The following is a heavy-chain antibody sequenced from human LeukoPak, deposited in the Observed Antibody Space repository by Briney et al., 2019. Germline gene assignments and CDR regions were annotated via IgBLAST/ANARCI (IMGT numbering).Heavy chain of an antibody. CDR1: GFTFSSYA. Sequence: GGSLRLSCAAFGFTFSSYAMHWVRQAPGKGLEWVAVISYDGSNKYYADSVKGRFTISRDNSKNTLYLQMNSLRAEDTAVYYCARDGLQLVGYYGMDVWGQGTTVTVSS. J-gene: IGHJ6*02. D-gene: IGHD6-6*01. CDR3: ARDGLQLVGYYGMDV. V-gene: IGHV3-30-3*01. CDR2: ISYDGSNK.